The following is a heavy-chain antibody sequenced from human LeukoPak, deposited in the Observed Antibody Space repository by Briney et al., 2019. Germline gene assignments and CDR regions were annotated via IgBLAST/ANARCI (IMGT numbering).Heavy chain of an antibody. CDR3: ARDRSGYANDAFDF. J-gene: IGHJ3*01. CDR1: GFTFSSYA. V-gene: IGHV3-23*01. D-gene: IGHD3-3*01. CDR2: ISGSGAGK. Sequence: GSLRLSCAVSGFTFSSYAMNWVRQAPGKGLEWVSGISGSGAGKYYADSVKGRFTISRDNSKNTLFLQMNSLRAEDTAVYYCARDRSGYANDAFDFWGQGTMVTVSS.